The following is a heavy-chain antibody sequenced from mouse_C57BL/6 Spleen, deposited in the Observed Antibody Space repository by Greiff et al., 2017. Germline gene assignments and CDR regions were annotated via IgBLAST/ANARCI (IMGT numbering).Heavy chain of an antibody. Sequence: QVQLKESGAELARPGASVKLSCKASGYTFTSYGISWVKQRTGQGLEWIGEIYPRSGNTYYNEKFKGKATLTADKSSSTAYMELRSLTSEDSAVYFCARRGARYSSYYAMDYWGQGTSVTVSS. J-gene: IGHJ4*01. CDR3: ARRGARYSSYYAMDY. CDR1: GYTFTSYG. V-gene: IGHV1-81*01. CDR2: IYPRSGNT. D-gene: IGHD2-12*01.